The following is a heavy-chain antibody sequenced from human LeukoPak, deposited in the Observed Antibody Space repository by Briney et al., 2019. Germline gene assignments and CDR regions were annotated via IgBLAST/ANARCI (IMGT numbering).Heavy chain of an antibody. CDR3: ARESPPTGGYSYGLDY. D-gene: IGHD5-18*01. CDR2: INHSGST. CDR1: GGSFSGYY. Sequence: SETLSLTCAVYGGSFSGYYWSWIRQPPGKGLEWIGEINHSGSTNYNPSLKSRVTISVDTSKNQFSLKLSSVTAADTAVYYCARESPPTGGYSYGLDYWGQGTLVTVSS. J-gene: IGHJ4*02. V-gene: IGHV4-34*01.